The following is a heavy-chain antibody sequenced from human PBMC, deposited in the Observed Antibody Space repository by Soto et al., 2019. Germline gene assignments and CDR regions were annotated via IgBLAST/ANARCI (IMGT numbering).Heavy chain of an antibody. Sequence: PSETLSLTSTVSGFNISSYYWSWIRQPPGKGLEWIGYIYYSGSTNYNPSLKSRVTISVDTSKNQFSLKLSSVTAADTAVYYCARRYAGNFDYWGQGTLVTVSS. CDR2: IYYSGST. D-gene: IGHD2-8*01. CDR3: ARRYAGNFDY. V-gene: IGHV4-59*01. J-gene: IGHJ4*02. CDR1: GFNISSYY.